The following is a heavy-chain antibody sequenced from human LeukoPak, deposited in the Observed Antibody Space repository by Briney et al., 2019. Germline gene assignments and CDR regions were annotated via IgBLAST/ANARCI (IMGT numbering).Heavy chain of an antibody. D-gene: IGHD1-26*01. CDR1: GFTFSTYA. J-gene: IGHJ6*03. Sequence: GGFLRLSCAASGFTFSTYAMSWVRQAAGKGLEWVSLISGSGGGTYYADSVKGRFTISRDNSKNTLYLQLNSLRVEDTAVYYCAENRGAGSHYYYHMNVWGKGTTVTVSS. CDR3: AENRGAGSHYYYHMNV. V-gene: IGHV3-23*01. CDR2: ISGSGGGT.